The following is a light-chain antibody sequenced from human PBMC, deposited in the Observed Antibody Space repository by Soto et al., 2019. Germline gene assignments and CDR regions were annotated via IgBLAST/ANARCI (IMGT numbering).Light chain of an antibody. Sequence: EIVLTQSPGTLSLSPGERATLSCRASQSINNRYLAWYQQKPGQAPRLLIYGASSRATGIPDRFSGSGSGTDFTLTISRLEPEDFAVYYCQQFGSSPGLTFGPGTKVDMK. J-gene: IGKJ3*01. CDR3: QQFGSSPGLT. V-gene: IGKV3-20*01. CDR2: GAS. CDR1: QSINNRY.